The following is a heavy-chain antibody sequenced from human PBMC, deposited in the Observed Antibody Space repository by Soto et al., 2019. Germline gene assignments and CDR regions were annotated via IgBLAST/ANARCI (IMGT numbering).Heavy chain of an antibody. CDR2: ISSTTNYI. J-gene: IGHJ4*02. CDR3: ARESEDLTSNFDY. Sequence: GGSLRLSCAASGFTFTRYSVNWVRQAPGKGLEWVSSISSTTNYIYYADSMKGRFTVSRDNAKNSVYLEMNSLSAEDTAVYYCARESEDLTSNFDYWGQGTLVTVSS. V-gene: IGHV3-21*01. CDR1: GFTFTRYS.